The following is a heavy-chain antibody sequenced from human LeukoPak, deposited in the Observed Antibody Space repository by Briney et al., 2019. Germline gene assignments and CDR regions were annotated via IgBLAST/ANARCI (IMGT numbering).Heavy chain of an antibody. CDR1: GYTFTSHY. J-gene: IGHJ4*02. CDR2: INPSGGGT. CDR3: ARDREAAAGSLPDY. D-gene: IGHD6-13*01. Sequence: ASVTVSCKASGYTFTSHYMHWVRQAPGQGREGMGIINPSGGGTRYAQKFQGRVTMTRDTPTSTVYMELSSLRSEDTAVYYCARDREAAAGSLPDYWGQGTLVIVSS. V-gene: IGHV1-46*01.